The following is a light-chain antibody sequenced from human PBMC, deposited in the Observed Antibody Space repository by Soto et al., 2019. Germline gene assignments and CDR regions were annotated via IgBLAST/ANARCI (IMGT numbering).Light chain of an antibody. J-gene: IGKJ4*01. V-gene: IGKV3-15*01. CDR2: GAS. CDR1: HRVSSY. Sequence: EIVMTQSPATLSVSPGERATLSCRASHRVSSYLAWYQQRPGQAPRLLIYGASTRATGIPARFSGSASGTEFTLTISSLQPEDFAIYYCQQYNNWPLTFGGGTKVEIK. CDR3: QQYNNWPLT.